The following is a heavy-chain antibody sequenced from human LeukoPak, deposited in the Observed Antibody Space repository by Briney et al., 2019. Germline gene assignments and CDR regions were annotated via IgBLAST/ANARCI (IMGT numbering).Heavy chain of an antibody. CDR1: GFTFSSYA. D-gene: IGHD3-9*01. CDR2: ISYDGSNK. CDR3: ARSGRYFDWHDAFDI. Sequence: GGSLRLSCAASGFTFSSYAMHWVRQAPGKGLEWVAVISYDGSNKYYADSVKGRFTISRDNSKNTLYLQMNSLRAEDTAVYYCARSGRYFDWHDAFDIWGQGTMVTVSS. V-gene: IGHV3-30-3*01. J-gene: IGHJ3*02.